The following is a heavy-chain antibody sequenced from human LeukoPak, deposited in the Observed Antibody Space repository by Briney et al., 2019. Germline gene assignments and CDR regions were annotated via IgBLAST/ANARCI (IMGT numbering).Heavy chain of an antibody. CDR2: ISAYNGNT. Sequence: GASVKVSCKGSGYSFSSHGISWLRQAPGQGLEWMAWISAYNGNTKSAQKFQGRVTMTTDTSTSTAYMELRSLRSDDTAVYYCAREAPNIVVLPAAGYDAFDIWGQGTMVTVSS. CDR1: GYSFSSHG. V-gene: IGHV1-18*01. J-gene: IGHJ3*02. D-gene: IGHD2-2*01. CDR3: AREAPNIVVLPAAGYDAFDI.